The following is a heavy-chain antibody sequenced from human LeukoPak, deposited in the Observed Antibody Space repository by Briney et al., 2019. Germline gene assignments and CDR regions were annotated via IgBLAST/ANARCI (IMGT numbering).Heavy chain of an antibody. J-gene: IGHJ4*02. V-gene: IGHV4-59*08. CDR2: IYYSGST. CDR1: GGSISSYY. D-gene: IGHD6-13*01. Sequence: SETLSLTCTVSGGSISSYYWSWIRQPPGKGLEWIGYIYYSGSTNYNPSLKSRVIISVDTSKNQFSLKLSSVTAADTAVYYCARHAEEDSSSPIGYWGQGTLVTVSS. CDR3: ARHAEEDSSSPIGY.